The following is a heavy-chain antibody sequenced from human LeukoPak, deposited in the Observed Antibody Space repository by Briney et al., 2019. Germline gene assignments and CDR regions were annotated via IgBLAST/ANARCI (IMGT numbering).Heavy chain of an antibody. J-gene: IGHJ3*02. D-gene: IGHD6-6*01. CDR2: VYYSGST. CDR3: ARVFIASFHYSSSSSAFDI. V-gene: IGHV4-59*01. Sequence: SETLSLTCTVSGGSISGYYWSCIRQPPGKGLDWIGYVYYSGSTNYNPSLRNRVSISADTSKNHFSLKLNSVTAADTAVYYCARVFIASFHYSSSSSAFDIWGQGTKVTVSS. CDR1: GGSISGYY.